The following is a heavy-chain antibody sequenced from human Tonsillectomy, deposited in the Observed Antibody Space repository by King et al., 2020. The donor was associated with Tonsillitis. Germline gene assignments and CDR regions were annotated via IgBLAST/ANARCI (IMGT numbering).Heavy chain of an antibody. CDR2: IYWVDDK. CDR1: GFSLSSSGVG. D-gene: IGHD3-22*01. CDR3: AHSFIDISGHIGCFYH. V-gene: IGHV2-5*02. Sequence: TLKESGPTLVKPTQTLTLTCTFSGFSLSSSGVGVGWIRQPPGKALEWLALIYWVDDKRYSPSLKNRLTIIRDTSKNQVVLTMTNMDPVDTATYYCAHSFIDISGHIGCFYHWGQGTLVTVSS. J-gene: IGHJ1*01.